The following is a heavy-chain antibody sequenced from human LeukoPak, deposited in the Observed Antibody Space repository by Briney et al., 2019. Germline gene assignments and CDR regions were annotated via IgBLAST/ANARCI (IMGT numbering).Heavy chain of an antibody. D-gene: IGHD3-10*01. V-gene: IGHV3-15*01. Sequence: GGSLRLSCAASGFTFSSYAMSWVRQAPGKGLEWVGRIKRKIDGETTDYAAPVKGRFTISRDDSKSTLYLQMNSLKSEDTAVYYCTTLSFVWFGDDYWGQGTLVTVSS. CDR1: GFTFSSYA. CDR3: TTLSFVWFGDDY. J-gene: IGHJ4*02. CDR2: IKRKIDGETT.